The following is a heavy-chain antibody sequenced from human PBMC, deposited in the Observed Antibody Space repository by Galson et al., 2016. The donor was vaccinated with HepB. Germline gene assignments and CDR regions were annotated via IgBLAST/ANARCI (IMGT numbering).Heavy chain of an antibody. V-gene: IGHV1-3*01. CDR2: INAGNGNT. D-gene: IGHD3-10*01. Sequence: SVKVSCKASGYTFTSYGIHWVRQAPGQRPEWMGGINAGNGNTKYSQKFQGRVTITRDTSASTVYMGLSSLRPEDTAVYYCARVGVRGVIGRWFDPWGRGTLVTVSS. CDR1: GYTFTSYG. CDR3: ARVGVRGVIGRWFDP. J-gene: IGHJ5*02.